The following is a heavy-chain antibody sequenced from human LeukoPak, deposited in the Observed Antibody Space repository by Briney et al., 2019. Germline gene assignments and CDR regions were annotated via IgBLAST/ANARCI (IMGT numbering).Heavy chain of an antibody. CDR2: IKQEGGEN. J-gene: IGHJ3*01. CDR1: GFTFSSYW. CDR3: ARRRGTGLSSVFDF. D-gene: IGHD6-19*01. Sequence: GGSLRLSCAASGFTFSSYWMSWFGQAPGKGLEWGANIKQEGGENYYVDSVKGRFTISRDNAKNSLYLQMNSLRAEDTAVYYCARRRGTGLSSVFDFWGQGTMVTVSS. V-gene: IGHV3-7*05.